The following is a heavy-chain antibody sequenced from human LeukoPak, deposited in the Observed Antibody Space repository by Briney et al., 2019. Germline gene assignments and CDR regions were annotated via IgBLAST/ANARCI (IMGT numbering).Heavy chain of an antibody. V-gene: IGHV4-39*07. CDR1: GGSISSSSYY. CDR2: IYYSGST. J-gene: IGHJ4*02. D-gene: IGHD7-27*01. Sequence: PSETLSLTCTVSGGSISSSSYYWGWIRQPPGKGLEWIGSIYYSGSTYYNPSLKSRVTISVDTSKNQFSLKLSSVTAADTAVYYCARGRENWGRYFDYWGQGTLVTVSS. CDR3: ARGRENWGRYFDY.